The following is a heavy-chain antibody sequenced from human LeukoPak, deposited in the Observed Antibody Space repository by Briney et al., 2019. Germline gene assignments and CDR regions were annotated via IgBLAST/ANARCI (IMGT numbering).Heavy chain of an antibody. CDR2: INHSGST. Sequence: LRLSCAASGFTFSDYCMSWIRQPPGKGLEWIGEINHSGSTNYNPSLKSRVTISVDTSKNQFSLKLSSVTAADTAVYYCASRNYGIAVAGTVAIWGQGTMVTVSS. CDR3: ASRNYGIAVAGTVAI. D-gene: IGHD6-19*01. V-gene: IGHV4-34*01. J-gene: IGHJ3*02. CDR1: GFTFSDYC.